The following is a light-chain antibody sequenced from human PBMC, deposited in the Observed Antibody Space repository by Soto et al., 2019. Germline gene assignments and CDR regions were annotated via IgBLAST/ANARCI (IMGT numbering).Light chain of an antibody. CDR2: GAS. V-gene: IGKV1-39*01. CDR3: QQNYSIPIT. J-gene: IGKJ5*01. CDR1: QSISTS. Sequence: DIQMTQSPSSLSASVGDRVTITCRASQSISTSLNWYHQKPGKAPDLLIYGASSLQSGVTSRFTGSGSGTDFTLTITDLQPEDFATYYCQQNYSIPITSGQGTRLEIK.